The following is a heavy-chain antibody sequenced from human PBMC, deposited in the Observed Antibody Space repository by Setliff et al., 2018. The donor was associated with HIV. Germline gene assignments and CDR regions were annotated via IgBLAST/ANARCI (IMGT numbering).Heavy chain of an antibody. Sequence: GGSLRLSCAASGFSISDFWMSWVRQAPGKGLEWVANIKEDGSEQYYMDSVKDRFTISRDNAKNSLYLQMSSLRAEDTAVYYCARDVAVASFFNYWGQGTLVTVSS. J-gene: IGHJ4*02. CDR3: ARDVAVASFFNY. CDR2: IKEDGSEQ. D-gene: IGHD6-19*01. V-gene: IGHV3-7*05. CDR1: GFSISDFW.